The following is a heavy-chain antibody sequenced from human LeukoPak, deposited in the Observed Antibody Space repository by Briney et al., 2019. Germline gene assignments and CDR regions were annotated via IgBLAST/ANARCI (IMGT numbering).Heavy chain of an antibody. J-gene: IGHJ4*02. Sequence: SETLSLTCTVSGGSISSYYWSWIRQPPGKGLEWIGYIYYSGSTNYNPSLKSRVTIPVDTSKNQFSLKLSSVTAADTAVYYCAGLDSSSVSYYFDYWGQGTLVTVS. V-gene: IGHV4-59*01. D-gene: IGHD6-13*01. CDR1: GGSISSYY. CDR3: AGLDSSSVSYYFDY. CDR2: IYYSGST.